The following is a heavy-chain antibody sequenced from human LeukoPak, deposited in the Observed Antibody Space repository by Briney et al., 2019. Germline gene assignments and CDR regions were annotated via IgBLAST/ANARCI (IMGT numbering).Heavy chain of an antibody. J-gene: IGHJ4*02. V-gene: IGHV3-9*01. Sequence: GGSLRLSCAASGFTFDDYAMHWVRQAPGKGLEWVSGISWNSGSIGYADSVKGRFTISRDNAKNSLYLQMNSLRAEDTALYYCAKFARVALLYWGQGTLVTVSS. CDR2: ISWNSGSI. CDR1: GFTFDDYA. CDR3: AKFARVALLY. D-gene: IGHD2-15*01.